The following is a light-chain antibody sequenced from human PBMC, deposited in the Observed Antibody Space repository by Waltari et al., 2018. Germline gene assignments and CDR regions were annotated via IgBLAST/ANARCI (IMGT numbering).Light chain of an antibody. J-gene: IGLJ7*01. CDR3: GTWDSSLSGAV. Sequence: QSVLTQPPSVSAAPGQRVTISCSGGSSNIGNNYVSWYRQFPVTAPKLLIYEKTERPSGIPCRFSGSESGTSATLDITGLQAGDEADYYCGTWDSSLSGAVFGGGTHLTVL. V-gene: IGLV1-51*02. CDR2: EKT. CDR1: SSNIGNNY.